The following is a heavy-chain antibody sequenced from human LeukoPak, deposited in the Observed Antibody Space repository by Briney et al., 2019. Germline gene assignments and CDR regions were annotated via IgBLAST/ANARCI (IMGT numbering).Heavy chain of an antibody. Sequence: GGSLRLSCAASGFTVSRSYMSWVRQAPGTGLEWVSIIYSGGSTYYADSVKGRFIISRDNSKNTLYLQMNSLRAEDTAVYYCARDPCSGGTCYRYYYGMDVWGQGTTVTVSS. CDR3: ARDPCSGGTCYRYYYGMDV. V-gene: IGHV3-66*01. CDR1: GFTVSRSY. CDR2: IYSGGST. J-gene: IGHJ6*02. D-gene: IGHD2-15*01.